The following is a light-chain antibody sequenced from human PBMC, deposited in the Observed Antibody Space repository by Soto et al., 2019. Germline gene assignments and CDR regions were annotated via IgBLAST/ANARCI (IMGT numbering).Light chain of an antibody. Sequence: QSALTQPASVSGSPGQSITISCTGTSSDVGGYNRVSWYQQPPGTAPKLMIYEVTNRPSGVPDRFSGTKSGNTASLTISGLHAEDEADYYCSSYTTDTTLVFGGGTKLTVL. CDR3: SSYTTDTTLV. V-gene: IGLV2-18*02. J-gene: IGLJ2*01. CDR1: SSDVGGYNR. CDR2: EVT.